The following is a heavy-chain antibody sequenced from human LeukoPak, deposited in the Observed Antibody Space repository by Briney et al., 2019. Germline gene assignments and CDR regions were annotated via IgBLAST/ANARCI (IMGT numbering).Heavy chain of an antibody. CDR2: ISGSDDRT. CDR1: GFTFSSYV. CDR3: AKVQRSDFDMNFDS. D-gene: IGHD5-12*01. V-gene: IGHV3-23*01. J-gene: IGHJ4*02. Sequence: GGSLRLSCAASGFTFSSYVMNWLRQAPGEGLEWVSTISGSDDRTFYADSVKGRFTISRDNSKYTVYLQMNSLRAGDTAVYYCAKVQRSDFDMNFDSWGQGTLVTVSS.